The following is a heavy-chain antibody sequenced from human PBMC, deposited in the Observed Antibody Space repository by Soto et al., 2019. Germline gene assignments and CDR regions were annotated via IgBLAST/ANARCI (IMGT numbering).Heavy chain of an antibody. V-gene: IGHV1-18*04. Sequence: VASVKVSCKASGYTFTSYGISWVRQAPGQGLEWMGWISAYNGNTNYAQKLQGRVTMTTDTSTSTAYMELRSLRSDDTAVYYCARGVYCGGDCYSYYFDYWGQGTLVTVSS. CDR1: GYTFTSYG. CDR2: ISAYNGNT. D-gene: IGHD2-21*02. J-gene: IGHJ4*02. CDR3: ARGVYCGGDCYSYYFDY.